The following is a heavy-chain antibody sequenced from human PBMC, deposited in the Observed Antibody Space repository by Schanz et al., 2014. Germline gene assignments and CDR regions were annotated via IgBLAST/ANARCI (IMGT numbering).Heavy chain of an antibody. Sequence: EVQLEVSGGGLVQPGGSLRLSCEASGFNVGNNYMSWVRQPPGKGLECISIIYSRGGTFHADSVKGRFTISRDKSKNTLSLQMNSLRAEDTAVYYCAKELRPGTERPRGNFDYWGQGTLVTVSS. D-gene: IGHD1-7*01. CDR2: IYSRGGT. CDR1: GFNVGNNY. V-gene: IGHV3-66*01. J-gene: IGHJ4*02. CDR3: AKELRPGTERPRGNFDY.